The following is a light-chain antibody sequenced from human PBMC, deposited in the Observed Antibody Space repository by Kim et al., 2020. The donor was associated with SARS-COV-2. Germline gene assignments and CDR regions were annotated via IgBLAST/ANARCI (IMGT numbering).Light chain of an antibody. Sequence: DIQMTQSPSSLSASVGDRVTITCRSSRSINKYLNWYQQKLGKAPKLLITAASSLQSGVPSRFSGSGSGTDFTLTISSLQPEDFATYFCQQSSGTTPTFGQGTKLEI. CDR1: RSINKY. V-gene: IGKV1-39*01. J-gene: IGKJ2*01. CDR2: AAS. CDR3: QQSSGTTPT.